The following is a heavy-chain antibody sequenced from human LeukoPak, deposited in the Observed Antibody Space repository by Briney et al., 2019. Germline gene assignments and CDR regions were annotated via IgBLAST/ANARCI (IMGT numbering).Heavy chain of an antibody. D-gene: IGHD1-26*01. CDR3: AREELRVPYYFDY. CDR1: GFTFSSYS. Sequence: GGSLRLSCAASGFTFSSYSMNWVRQAPGRGLEWVSYISSSSSTIYYADSVKGRFTISRDNAKSSLYLQMNSLRAEDTAVYYCAREELRVPYYFDYWGQGTLVTVSS. J-gene: IGHJ4*02. CDR2: ISSSSSTI. V-gene: IGHV3-48*04.